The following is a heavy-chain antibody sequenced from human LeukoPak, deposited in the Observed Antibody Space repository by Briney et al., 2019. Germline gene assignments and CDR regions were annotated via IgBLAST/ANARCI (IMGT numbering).Heavy chain of an antibody. Sequence: GESLKISCKGSGYSFTSYWIGWVRHMPRKGRECMGIICPRDSDTQYSPSFQGQVTISVDKSISTAYLQWSSLNASDTAMYYCARHVSAAAGTFDYWGQGTLVTVSS. CDR3: ARHVSAAAGTFDY. D-gene: IGHD6-13*01. V-gene: IGHV5-51*01. J-gene: IGHJ4*02. CDR1: GYSFTSYW. CDR2: ICPRDSDT.